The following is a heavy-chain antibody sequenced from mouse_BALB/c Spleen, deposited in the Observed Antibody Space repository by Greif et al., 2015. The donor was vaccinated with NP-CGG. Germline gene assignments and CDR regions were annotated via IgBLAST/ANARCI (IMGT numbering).Heavy chain of an antibody. CDR2: ISSGSSTI. Sequence: EVQLVESGGGLVQPGGSRKLSCAASGFTFSSFGMHWVRQAPEKGLEWVAYISSGSSTIYYADTVKGRFTISRDNPKNTLFLQMTSLRSEDTATYYCARTTVVAYYAMDYWGQGTSVTVSS. V-gene: IGHV5-17*02. CDR1: GFTFSSFG. CDR3: ARTTVVAYYAMDY. J-gene: IGHJ4*01. D-gene: IGHD1-1*01.